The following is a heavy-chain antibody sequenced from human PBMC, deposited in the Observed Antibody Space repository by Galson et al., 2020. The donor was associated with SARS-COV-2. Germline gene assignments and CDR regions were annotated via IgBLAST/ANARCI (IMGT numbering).Heavy chain of an antibody. J-gene: IGHJ6*02. CDR3: ARGLYCSDSSCFRRDYYCYGRDV. CDR2: VNGDGSST. D-gene: IGHD2-2*01. CDR1: GFTFSNYW. Sequence: GGSLRLSCEASGFTFSNYWMHWVRQAPGKGLVWVSRVNGDGSSTSYADSVTGQFTISRDNAKNTLHLQMNSLRAEDTAVYYCARGLYCSDSSCFRRDYYCYGRDVWGQGTTVTVSS. V-gene: IGHV3-74*01.